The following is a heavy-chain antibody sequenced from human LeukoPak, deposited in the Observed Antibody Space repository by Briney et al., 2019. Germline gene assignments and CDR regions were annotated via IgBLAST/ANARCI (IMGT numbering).Heavy chain of an antibody. CDR1: GFTFSSYE. Sequence: PGGSLRLSCAASGFTFSSYEMNWVRQAPGKGLEWVSYISSSGSTIYYADSVKGRFTISRDNAKNSLYLQMNSLRAEDMAVYYCARVERDCSGGSCYRAFDIWGQGTMVTVSS. CDR2: ISSSGSTI. V-gene: IGHV3-48*03. D-gene: IGHD2-15*01. J-gene: IGHJ3*02. CDR3: ARVERDCSGGSCYRAFDI.